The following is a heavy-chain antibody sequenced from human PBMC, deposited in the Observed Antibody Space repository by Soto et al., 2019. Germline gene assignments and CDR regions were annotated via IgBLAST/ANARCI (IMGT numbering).Heavy chain of an antibody. CDR2: INGGNGDT. D-gene: IGHD2-2*01. J-gene: IGHJ4*02. V-gene: IGHV1-3*01. CDR1: GYTFTGYA. Sequence: ASVKVSCKASGYTFTGYAIHWVRQAPGQRHEWMGWINGGNGDTKYSQKFQGRVTITRDTSASTAYMALTSLGSEDTAVYHCARGYCSSTSCQYYFDFWGQGTLVTVSS. CDR3: ARGYCSSTSCQYYFDF.